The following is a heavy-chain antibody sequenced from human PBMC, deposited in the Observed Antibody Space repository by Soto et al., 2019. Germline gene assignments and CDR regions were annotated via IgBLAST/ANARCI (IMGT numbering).Heavy chain of an antibody. V-gene: IGHV1-46*01. Sequence: RASVKVSCKASGYTFTSYYMHWVRQAPGQGLEWMGIINPSGGSTSYAQKFQGRVTMTRDTSTSTVYMELSSLRSEDTAVYYCARDRISTGRSQYGRSGWFDPWGQGTLVTVSS. CDR3: ARDRISTGRSQYGRSGWFDP. J-gene: IGHJ5*02. D-gene: IGHD3-9*01. CDR1: GYTFTSYY. CDR2: INPSGGST.